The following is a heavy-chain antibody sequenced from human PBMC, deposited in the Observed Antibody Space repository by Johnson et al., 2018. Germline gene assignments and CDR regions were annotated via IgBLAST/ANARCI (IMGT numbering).Heavy chain of an antibody. Sequence: ISWNSGSIGYADSVKGRFTISRDNAKNSLYLQMNSLRAEDTALYYCAKGLDSRFWNYGMDVWGQGTTVTVSS. D-gene: IGHD3-3*01. V-gene: IGHV3-9*01. CDR3: AKGLDSRFWNYGMDV. CDR2: ISWNSGSI. J-gene: IGHJ6*02.